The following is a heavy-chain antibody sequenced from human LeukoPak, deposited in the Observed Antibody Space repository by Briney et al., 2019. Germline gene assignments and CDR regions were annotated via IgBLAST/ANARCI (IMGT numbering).Heavy chain of an antibody. Sequence: GSSVKVSCKASGGTFSSYAISWVRQAPGQGLEWMGWISAYNGNTNYAQKLQGRVTMTTDTSTSTAYMELRSLRSDDTAVYYCARDPLDYYDSTCFDYWGQGTLVTVSS. D-gene: IGHD3-22*01. CDR2: ISAYNGNT. V-gene: IGHV1-18*01. CDR3: ARDPLDYYDSTCFDY. CDR1: GGTFSSYA. J-gene: IGHJ4*02.